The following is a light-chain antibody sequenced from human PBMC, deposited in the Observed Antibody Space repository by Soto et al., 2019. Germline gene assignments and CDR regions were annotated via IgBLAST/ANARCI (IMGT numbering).Light chain of an antibody. V-gene: IGLV2-14*01. CDR1: SSDVGGYNY. Sequence: QSVLTQPASVSGSPGQPITISCTGTSSDVGGYNYVSWYQQHPGKAPKLMIYDVSNRPSGVSNRFSGSKSGNTASLTISGLQAEDEADYYCSSYTSSSISYVFGTGTKVTVL. CDR3: SSYTSSSISYV. J-gene: IGLJ1*01. CDR2: DVS.